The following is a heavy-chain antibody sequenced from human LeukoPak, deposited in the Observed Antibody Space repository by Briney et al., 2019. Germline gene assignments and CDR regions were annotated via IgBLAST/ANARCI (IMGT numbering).Heavy chain of an antibody. CDR2: IYYSGST. J-gene: IGHJ4*02. CDR1: GGSISSGGYS. Sequence: KSSETLSLTCTVSGGSISSGGYSWSWIRQHPGKGLEWIGYIYYSGSTYYNPSLKSRVTISVDTSKNQFSLKLSSVTAADTAVYYCARVVQDFWKVRDPHRYFDYWGQGTLVTVSS. CDR3: ARVVQDFWKVRDPHRYFDY. V-gene: IGHV4-31*03. D-gene: IGHD3-3*01.